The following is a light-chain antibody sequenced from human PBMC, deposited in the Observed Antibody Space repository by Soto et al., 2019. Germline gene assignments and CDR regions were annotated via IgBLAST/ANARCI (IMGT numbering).Light chain of an antibody. CDR1: SSDVGGYNY. J-gene: IGLJ3*02. Sequence: QSALTQPRSVSGSPGQSVAISCTGTSSDVGGYNYVSWYQQHPGKAPKLMIYDVSKRPSGVPDRFSGSKSGNTASLTISGLRAEDGADYYCCSYGARFGGGTQLTVL. CDR3: CSYGAR. V-gene: IGLV2-11*01. CDR2: DVS.